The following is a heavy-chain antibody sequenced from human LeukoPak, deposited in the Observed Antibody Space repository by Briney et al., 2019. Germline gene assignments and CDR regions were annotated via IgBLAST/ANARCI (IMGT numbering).Heavy chain of an antibody. D-gene: IGHD3-10*01. CDR2: IIGSGGST. CDR1: GFTFSSYA. J-gene: IGHJ5*02. V-gene: IGHV3-23*01. CDR3: ANGGMVRGLNWFDP. Sequence: GGSLRLSCAASGFTFSSYAMSWVRHAPGKGLEWVSAIIGSGGSTYYADSGEGRFTISRDNSKNTLYLQMHSLRAEATAVYYCANGGMVRGLNWFDPWGQGTLVTVSS.